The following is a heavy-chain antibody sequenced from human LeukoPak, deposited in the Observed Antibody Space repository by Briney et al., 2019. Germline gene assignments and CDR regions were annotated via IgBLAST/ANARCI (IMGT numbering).Heavy chain of an antibody. Sequence: GGSLRLSCAASGFIFSSYGMHWVRQAPGKGLEWVAFLRYDGSNKYYEGSVKGRFTVSRDNSKNTLYLQMNSLRAEDTAVYYCAKGAIFEDYWGQGTLVTVSS. CDR1: GFIFSSYG. D-gene: IGHD3-3*01. V-gene: IGHV3-30*02. J-gene: IGHJ4*02. CDR2: LRYDGSNK. CDR3: AKGAIFEDY.